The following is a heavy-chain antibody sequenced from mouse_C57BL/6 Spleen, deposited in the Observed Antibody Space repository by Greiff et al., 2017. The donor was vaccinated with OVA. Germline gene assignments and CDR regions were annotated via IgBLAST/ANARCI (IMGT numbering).Heavy chain of an antibody. Sequence: VQLQQSGPVLVKPGASVKLSCTASGFTFTDYYMNWVKQSHGQSLEWIGVINPYNGGTSYNQKFKGRATLTADKSSSTAYMALNSLTSEDSAVYYYARDGNYVLLTSAMDYWGQGTSVTVSS. CDR1: GFTFTDYY. CDR3: ARDGNYVLLTSAMDY. J-gene: IGHJ4*01. D-gene: IGHD2-1*01. V-gene: IGHV1-19*01. CDR2: INPYNGGT.